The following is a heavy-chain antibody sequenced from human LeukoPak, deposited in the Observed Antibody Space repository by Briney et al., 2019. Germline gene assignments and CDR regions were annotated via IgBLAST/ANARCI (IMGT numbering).Heavy chain of an antibody. V-gene: IGHV4-39*01. Sequence: SETLSLTCTVSGGSISSSSYYWGWIRQPPGKGLEWIGSIYYSGSTYYNPSLKSRVTISVDTSKNQFSLKLSSVTAADTAVYYCARQFGLELPNWFDPWGQGTLVTVSS. J-gene: IGHJ5*02. D-gene: IGHD1-7*01. CDR2: IYYSGST. CDR1: GGSISSSSYY. CDR3: ARQFGLELPNWFDP.